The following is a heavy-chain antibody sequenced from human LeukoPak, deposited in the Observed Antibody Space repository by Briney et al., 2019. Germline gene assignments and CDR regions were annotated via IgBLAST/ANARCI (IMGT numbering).Heavy chain of an antibody. CDR2: IIPIFGTA. D-gene: IGHD5-18*01. J-gene: IGHJ6*03. CDR1: GGSFSSYA. V-gene: IGHV1-69*06. CDR3: AKQGAARQDYYMDV. Sequence: SVKVSCKASGGSFSSYAISWVPQAPGQGLEWMGRIIPIFGTANYAQRFQDRVTITADIVSSTAYMELTSLTSGDTAVYFCAKQGAARQDYYMDVWGNGTTVTVSS.